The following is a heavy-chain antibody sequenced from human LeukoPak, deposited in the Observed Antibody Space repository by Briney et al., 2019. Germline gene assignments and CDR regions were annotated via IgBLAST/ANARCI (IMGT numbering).Heavy chain of an antibody. J-gene: IGHJ4*02. CDR2: ISCDGSNK. CDR3: AKDRSNSWAFDY. V-gene: IGHV3-30*18. Sequence: GRSLRLSCAASGFTFSSYNMHWVRQAPGKGLEWVALISCDGSNKYYADSVKGRFTISRDDSKNTLYLQMNSLRAEDTAVYYCAKDRSNSWAFDYWGQGTLVTVSS. CDR1: GFTFSSYN. D-gene: IGHD6-6*01.